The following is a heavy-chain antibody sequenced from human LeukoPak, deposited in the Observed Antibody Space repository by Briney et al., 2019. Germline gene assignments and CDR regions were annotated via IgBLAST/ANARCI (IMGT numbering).Heavy chain of an antibody. CDR1: GFTFSSYW. J-gene: IGHJ4*02. Sequence: GGSLRLSSVVSGFTFSSYWMHWVRQAPGRGLVWVSCINRDGSTTTNADFMTGRFTISRHNAKNTLYLQMNSLRAEDTAVYYCHSIAAAGTGYWGQGILVTVSS. V-gene: IGHV3-74*01. CDR3: HSIAAAGTGY. CDR2: INRDGSTT. D-gene: IGHD6-13*01.